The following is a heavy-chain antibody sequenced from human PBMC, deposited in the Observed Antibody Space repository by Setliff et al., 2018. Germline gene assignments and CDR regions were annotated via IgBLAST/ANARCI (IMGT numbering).Heavy chain of an antibody. CDR3: ARMTGFQYIDV. J-gene: IGHJ6*03. CDR2: VYTSWST. Sequence: SETLSLTCTVSGGSINSSTYNSRSYYWGWIRQPPGKGLEWIGQVYTSWSTIYNPSLKSRVTILLDTSKNQFSLTLTSVTAADTAVYYCARMTGFQYIDVWGKGTTVTVSS. D-gene: IGHD3-3*01. CDR1: GGSINSSTYNSRSYY. V-gene: IGHV4-61*09.